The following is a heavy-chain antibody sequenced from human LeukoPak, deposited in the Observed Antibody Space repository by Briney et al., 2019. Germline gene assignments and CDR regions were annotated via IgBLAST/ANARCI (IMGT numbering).Heavy chain of an antibody. CDR2: ISYDGSNK. V-gene: IGHV3-30*18. CDR1: GFTFSSYG. D-gene: IGHD6-13*01. Sequence: GGSLRLSCAASGFTFSSYGMHWVRQAPGKGLEWAAVISYDGSNKYYADSVKGRFTISRDNSKNTLYLQMNSLRAEDTAVYYCAKLPYSSSWDFDYWGQGTLVTVSS. CDR3: AKLPYSSSWDFDY. J-gene: IGHJ4*02.